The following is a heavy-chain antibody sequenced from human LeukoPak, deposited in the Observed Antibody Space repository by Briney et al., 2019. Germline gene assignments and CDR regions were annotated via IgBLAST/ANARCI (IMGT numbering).Heavy chain of an antibody. J-gene: IGHJ4*02. CDR3: VGTIASRGSEY. Sequence: GGSLRLSCAASGFTFTNYWMYWVRQAPGMGLVWVSRLPPDELGIIYADSVKGRFTVSRDNAKNTVYLQMNNLRVDDTAMYYCVGTIASRGSEYWGQGALVTVSS. CDR1: GFTFTNYW. CDR2: LPPDELGI. V-gene: IGHV3-74*01. D-gene: IGHD6-6*01.